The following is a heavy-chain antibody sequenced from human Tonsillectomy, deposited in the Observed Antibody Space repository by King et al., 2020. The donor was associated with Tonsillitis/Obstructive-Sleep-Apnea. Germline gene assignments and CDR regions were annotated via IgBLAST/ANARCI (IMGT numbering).Heavy chain of an antibody. CDR3: ARDAVYYYYMDV. CDR1: GYTSTNYA. Sequence: QLVQSGSELKKPGASVKVSCKASGYTSTNYAMNWVRQAPGQGLEWMGWINTNTGSPTYAQAFTGRFVLSLDTSASTAYLQISSLQAEDTAVYYCARDAVYYYYMDVWGKGTTVTVSS. V-gene: IGHV7-4-1*02. CDR2: INTNTGSP. J-gene: IGHJ6*03.